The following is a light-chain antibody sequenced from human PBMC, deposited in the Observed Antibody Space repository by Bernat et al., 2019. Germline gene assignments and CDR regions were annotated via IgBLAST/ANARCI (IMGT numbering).Light chain of an antibody. CDR3: SSCAGGNNLV. J-gene: IGLJ3*02. V-gene: IGLV2-8*01. CDR2: EVT. Sequence: QSALTQPPSASGSPGQSVTISCTGSSSDVGGYGYVSWYQQHPGKAPKLLIYEVTKRPSGVPDRFSGSKSGNTASLTVSGLQAEDEADYYCSSCAGGNNLVFGGWTKLTVL. CDR1: SSDVGGYGY.